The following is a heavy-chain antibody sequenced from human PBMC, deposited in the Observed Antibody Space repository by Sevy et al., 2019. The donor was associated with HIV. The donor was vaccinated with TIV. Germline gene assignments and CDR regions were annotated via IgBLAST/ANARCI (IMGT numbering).Heavy chain of an antibody. Sequence: GGSLRLSCTASGFTFGDYAMSWFRQAPGKGLEWVGFIISRAYGGTTEYAASVKGRFTISRDDSKSIAYLQMNSLKTEDTAVYYCTRDPVSGFSGSYSSVYYFDYWGQGTLVTVSS. J-gene: IGHJ4*02. CDR2: IISRAYGGTT. CDR1: GFTFGDYA. D-gene: IGHD1-26*01. CDR3: TRDPVSGFSGSYSSVYYFDY. V-gene: IGHV3-49*03.